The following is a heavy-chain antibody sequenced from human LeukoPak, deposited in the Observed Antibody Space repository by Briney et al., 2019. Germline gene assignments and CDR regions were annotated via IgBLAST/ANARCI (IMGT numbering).Heavy chain of an antibody. CDR3: ARESWGNLDL. CDR2: IHHRGNT. CDR1: GGSFSSYN. V-gene: IGHV4-59*08. D-gene: IGHD3-16*01. Sequence: SETLSLTCTVSGGSFSSYNWVWIRQPPGKGLEWIGQIHHRGNTNYNPSLKSGVTVSVDASKDQFSLNLSSVTAADTAVYYCARESWGNLDLWGQGTLVTVSS. J-gene: IGHJ5*02.